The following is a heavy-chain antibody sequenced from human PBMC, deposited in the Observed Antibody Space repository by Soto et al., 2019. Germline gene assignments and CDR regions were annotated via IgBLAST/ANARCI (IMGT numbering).Heavy chain of an antibody. CDR3: AREGEYSGYDY. J-gene: IGHJ4*02. D-gene: IGHD5-12*01. Sequence: QVQLVQSGAEVKEPGSSVKVSCKASGGTFSSYTISWVRQAPGQGLEWMGRIIPILGIANYAQKFQGRVTITADKSTSTAYMELSSLRSEDTAVYYCAREGEYSGYDYWGQGTLVTVSS. CDR2: IIPILGIA. V-gene: IGHV1-69*08. CDR1: GGTFSSYT.